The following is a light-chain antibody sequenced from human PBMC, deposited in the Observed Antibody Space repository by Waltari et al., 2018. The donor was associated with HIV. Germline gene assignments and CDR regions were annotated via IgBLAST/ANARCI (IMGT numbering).Light chain of an antibody. CDR2: RNN. Sequence: QSVLTQPPSASETPGQRVTTYCSGSSSNIGSNYVYWYQHLPGTAPKLLIYRNNQRPSGVPDRFSGSKSGTSASLAISGLRSEDEADYYCAAWGDSLTSFVFGTGTKVTVL. J-gene: IGLJ1*01. CDR1: SSNIGSNY. CDR3: AAWGDSLTSFV. V-gene: IGLV1-47*01.